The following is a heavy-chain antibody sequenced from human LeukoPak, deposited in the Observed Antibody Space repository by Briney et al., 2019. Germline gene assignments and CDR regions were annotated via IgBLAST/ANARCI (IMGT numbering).Heavy chain of an antibody. CDR3: AREGVTNAFDI. D-gene: IGHD3-10*01. CDR2: IYSGGST. Sequence: PGGSLRLSCAASGFTVSSNYMSWVRQAPGKGLEWVSVIYSGGSTCYADSVKGRFTISRDNSKNTLYLQMNSLRAEDTAVYYCAREGVTNAFDIWGQGTMVTVAS. CDR1: GFTVSSNY. J-gene: IGHJ3*02. V-gene: IGHV3-66*01.